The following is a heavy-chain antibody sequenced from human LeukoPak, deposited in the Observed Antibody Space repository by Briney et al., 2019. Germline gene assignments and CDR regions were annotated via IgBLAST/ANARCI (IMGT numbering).Heavy chain of an antibody. CDR2: INHSGST. D-gene: IGHD3-22*01. V-gene: IGHV4-34*01. CDR1: GGSFSGYY. J-gene: IGHJ6*02. CDR3: ARIDPGYYYYGMDV. Sequence: KPSETLSLTCAVYGGSFSGYYWSWIRQPPGKGLEWIGEINHSGSTNYNPSLKSRVTISVDTSKNQFSLKLSSVTAADTAVYYCARIDPGYYYYGMDVWGQGTTVTVSS.